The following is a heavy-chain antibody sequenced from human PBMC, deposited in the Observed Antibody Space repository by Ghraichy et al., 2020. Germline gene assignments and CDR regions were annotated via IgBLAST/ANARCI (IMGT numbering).Heavy chain of an antibody. Sequence: SVKVSCKASGGTFSSYAISWVRQAPGQGLEWMGRIIPILGIANYAQKFQGRVTITADKSTSTAYMELSSLRSEDTAVYYCARDYTIFGVAGGPAWYYYYGMDVWGQGTTVTVSS. CDR1: GGTFSSYA. V-gene: IGHV1-69*04. J-gene: IGHJ6*02. CDR3: ARDYTIFGVAGGPAWYYYYGMDV. D-gene: IGHD3-3*01. CDR2: IIPILGIA.